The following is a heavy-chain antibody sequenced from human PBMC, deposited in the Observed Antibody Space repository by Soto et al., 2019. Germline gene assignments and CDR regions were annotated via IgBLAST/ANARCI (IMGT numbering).Heavy chain of an antibody. D-gene: IGHD1-1*01. V-gene: IGHV3-48*01. CDR3: SRGSPRNTDFDY. Sequence: GGSLRLSCAASGFTFSSYSMNWVRQAPGKGLEWVSYISSSSSTICYADSVKGRFTISRDNAKNSLYLQMNSLRAEDTAVYYCSRGSPRNTDFDYWGLGNMVT. CDR2: ISSSSSTI. CDR1: GFTFSSYS. J-gene: IGHJ4*02.